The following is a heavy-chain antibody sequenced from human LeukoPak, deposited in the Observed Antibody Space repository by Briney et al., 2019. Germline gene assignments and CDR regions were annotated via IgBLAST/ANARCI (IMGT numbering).Heavy chain of an antibody. D-gene: IGHD3-22*01. CDR3: ASRDTSGYDY. CDR1: GGSIGIYY. J-gene: IGHJ4*02. V-gene: IGHV4-59*12. Sequence: SETLSLTCTVSGGSIGIYYWSWIRQPPGKGLEWIGEIYHSGSTNYNPSLKSRVTISVDKSRNQFSLKLSSVTAADTAVYYCASRDTSGYDYWGQGTLVTVSS. CDR2: IYHSGST.